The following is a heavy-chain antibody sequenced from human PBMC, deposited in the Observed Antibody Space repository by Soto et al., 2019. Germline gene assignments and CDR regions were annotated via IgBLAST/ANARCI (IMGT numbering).Heavy chain of an antibody. CDR1: GFTFSSYA. D-gene: IGHD2-2*01. CDR2: ISGSGGST. J-gene: IGHJ4*02. V-gene: IGHV3-23*01. CDR3: AKDVGYCSSTSCSAFDY. Sequence: GGSLRLSCATSGFTFSSYAMSWVRPAPGKGLEWVSAISGSGGSTYYADSVKGRFTISRDNSKNTLYLQMNSLRAEDTAVYYCAKDVGYCSSTSCSAFDYWGQGTLVTVSS.